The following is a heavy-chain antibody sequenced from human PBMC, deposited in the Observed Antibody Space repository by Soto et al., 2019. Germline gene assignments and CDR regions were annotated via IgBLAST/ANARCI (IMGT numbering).Heavy chain of an antibody. CDR2: ISSSSSTI. Sequence: SPRLSCAAPGFTLSSLCMNWGRPAPGEGVGGVSYISSSSSTIYYADSVKGRFTISRDNAKNSLYLQMNSLRAEDTAVYYCARDTATTDFDWLNYYYYGMDVWGQGTTVTVSS. CDR1: GFTLSSLC. D-gene: IGHD3-9*01. J-gene: IGHJ6*02. CDR3: ARDTATTDFDWLNYYYYGMDV. V-gene: IGHV3-48*01.